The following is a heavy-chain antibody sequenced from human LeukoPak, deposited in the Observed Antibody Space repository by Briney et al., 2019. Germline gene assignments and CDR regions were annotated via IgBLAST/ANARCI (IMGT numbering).Heavy chain of an antibody. Sequence: GRSLRLSCAASGFTFSVYGMHWVRQAPGKGLEWVALLSGDETYIDYTDSVRGRFTISRDTSKNTLFLQMNSLRADDTAIYYCAKAAVYSRNWTPFDDWGQGTLVMVSS. V-gene: IGHV3-30*18. CDR3: AKAAVYSRNWTPFDD. D-gene: IGHD6-13*01. CDR1: GFTFSVYG. J-gene: IGHJ4*02. CDR2: LSGDETYI.